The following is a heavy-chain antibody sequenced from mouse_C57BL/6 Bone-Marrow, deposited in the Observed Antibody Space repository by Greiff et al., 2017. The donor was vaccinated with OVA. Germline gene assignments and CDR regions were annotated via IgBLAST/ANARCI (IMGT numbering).Heavy chain of an antibody. CDR1: GYTFTSYG. V-gene: IGHV1-81*01. CDR2: IYPRSGNT. Sequence: VKLMESGAELARPGASVKLSCKASGYTFTSYGISWVKQRTGQGLEWIGEIYPRSGNTYYNEKFKGKATLTADKSSSTAYMELRSLTSEDSAVYFCARLGWFAYWGQGTLVTVSA. J-gene: IGHJ3*01. CDR3: ARLGWFAY.